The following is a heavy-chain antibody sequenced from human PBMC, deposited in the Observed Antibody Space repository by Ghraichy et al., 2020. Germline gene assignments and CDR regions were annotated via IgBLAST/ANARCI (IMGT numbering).Heavy chain of an antibody. J-gene: IGHJ6*02. CDR1: GYTFTGYY. CDR3: AREAEMVVRDYYGMDV. CDR2: INPNSGGT. V-gene: IGHV1-2*04. Sequence: ASVKVSCKASGYTFTGYYMHWVRQAPGQGLEWMGWINPNSGGTNYAQKFQGWVTMTRDTSISTAYMELSRLRSDDTAVYYCAREAEMVVRDYYGMDVWGQGTTVTVSS. D-gene: IGHD2-21*01.